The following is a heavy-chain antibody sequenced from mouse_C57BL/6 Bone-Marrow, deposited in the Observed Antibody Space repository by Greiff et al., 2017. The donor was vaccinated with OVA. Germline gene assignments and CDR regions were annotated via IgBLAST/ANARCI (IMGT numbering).Heavy chain of an antibody. CDR3: ARIYYGNYVVDYYAMDY. J-gene: IGHJ4*01. V-gene: IGHV2-9-1*01. D-gene: IGHD2-1*01. CDR2: IWTGGGT. CDR1: GFSLTSYA. Sequence: QVQLKQSGPGLVAPSQSLSITCTVSGFSLTSYAISWVRQPPGKGLEWLGVIWTGGGTNYNSALKSRLSISKDNSKSQVFLKMNSLQTDDTARYYCARIYYGNYVVDYYAMDYWGQGTSVTVSS.